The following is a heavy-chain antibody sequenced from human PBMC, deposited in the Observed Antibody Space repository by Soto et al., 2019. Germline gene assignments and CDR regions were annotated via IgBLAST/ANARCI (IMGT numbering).Heavy chain of an antibody. J-gene: IGHJ5*02. V-gene: IGHV1-69*12. CDR2: IIPIFGTA. D-gene: IGHD3-10*01. CDR3: ARGSYGSGSYQNNWFDP. CDR1: GGTFSSYA. Sequence: QVQLVQSGAEVKKPGSSVKVSCKASGGTFSSYAISWVRQAPGQGLEWMGGIIPIFGTANYAQKFQGRVTITADESTSKAYRELSSLRSEDTAVYYCARGSYGSGSYQNNWFDPWGQGTLVTVSS.